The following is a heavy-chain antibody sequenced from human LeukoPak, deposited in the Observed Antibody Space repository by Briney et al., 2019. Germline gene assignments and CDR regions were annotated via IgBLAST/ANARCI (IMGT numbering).Heavy chain of an antibody. V-gene: IGHV1-2*02. CDR1: GYTFTGYY. CDR3: ATDIVVVPAASNGY. Sequence: ASVKVSCKASGYTFTGYYMHWVRQAPGQGLEWMGWINPNSGGTNYAQKFQGRVTMTRDTSISTAYMELSRLRSDDTAGYYCATDIVVVPAASNGYWGQGTLVTVSS. D-gene: IGHD2-2*01. J-gene: IGHJ4*02. CDR2: INPNSGGT.